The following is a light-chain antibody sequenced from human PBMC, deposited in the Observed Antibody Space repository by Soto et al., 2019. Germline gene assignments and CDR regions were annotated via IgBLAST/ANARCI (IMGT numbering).Light chain of an antibody. Sequence: QSVLTQPPSASGTPGQRVTVSCSGSSSNIGSNTVNWYQHLPGTAPKLLIYNINQRPSGVPDRFSGSKSGTSASLAISGLQSEDEADYFCAAWADSVDVLIFGGGTKVTVL. CDR1: SSNIGSNT. CDR3: AAWADSVDVLI. J-gene: IGLJ2*01. CDR2: NIN. V-gene: IGLV1-44*01.